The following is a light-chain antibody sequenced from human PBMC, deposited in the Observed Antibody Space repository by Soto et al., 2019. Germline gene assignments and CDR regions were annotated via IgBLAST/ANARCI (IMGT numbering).Light chain of an antibody. V-gene: IGLV2-23*01. J-gene: IGLJ3*02. CDR1: SSDIGGSSL. Sequence: QSALTQPASVSGSPGQSITISCTGTSSDIGGSSLVAWYQQHPGTAPKLIIYEGTKRPSGVSNRFSGSKSGNTASLTISGLQAEDDADYYYSSYAGSRISVMFGEGTKLTVL. CDR2: EGT. CDR3: SSYAGSRISVM.